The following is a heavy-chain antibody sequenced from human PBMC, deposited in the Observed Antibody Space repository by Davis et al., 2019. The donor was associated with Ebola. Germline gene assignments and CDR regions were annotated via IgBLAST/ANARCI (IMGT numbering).Heavy chain of an antibody. CDR3: ASGSSSDY. V-gene: IGHV3-33*08. Sequence: GESLKISCAASGFTFDDYAMHWVRQAPGKGLEWVAVIWYDGSNKYYADSVKGRFTISRDNSKNTLYLQMNSLRAEDTAVYYCASGSSSDYWGQGTLVTVSS. CDR1: GFTFDDYA. CDR2: IWYDGSNK. D-gene: IGHD6-6*01. J-gene: IGHJ4*02.